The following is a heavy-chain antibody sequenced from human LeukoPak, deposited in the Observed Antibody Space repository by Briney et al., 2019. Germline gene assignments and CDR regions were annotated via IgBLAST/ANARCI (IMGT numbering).Heavy chain of an antibody. J-gene: IGHJ5*02. CDR3: ARDWGGGILPGDRFDP. CDR1: GGTFSSYA. CDR2: IIPIFGTA. D-gene: IGHD2-15*01. Sequence: SVKVSCKASGGTFSSYAISWVRQAPGQGLEWMGRIIPIFGTANYAQKFQGRITITTDESTSTAYMELSSLRSEDTAVYYCARDWGGGILPGDRFDPWGQGTLVTVSS. V-gene: IGHV1-69*05.